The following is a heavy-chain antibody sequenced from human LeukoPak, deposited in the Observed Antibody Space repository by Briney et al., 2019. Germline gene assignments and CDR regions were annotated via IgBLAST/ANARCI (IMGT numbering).Heavy chain of an antibody. Sequence: SETPSPTCTVSGGSISSTTYYWGWIRQSPGKELEWIGSIYYSGSTYYNPSLKSRVTISVDTSKNQFSLKLTSVTAADTAVYYCARLERYSYNYWGQGTLVTVSS. CDR2: IYYSGST. V-gene: IGHV4-39*01. CDR1: GGSISSTTYY. D-gene: IGHD5-18*01. J-gene: IGHJ4*02. CDR3: ARLERYSYNY.